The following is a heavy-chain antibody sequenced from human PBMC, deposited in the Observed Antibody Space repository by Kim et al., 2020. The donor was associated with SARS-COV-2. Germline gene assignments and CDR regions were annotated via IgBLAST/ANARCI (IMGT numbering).Heavy chain of an antibody. CDR3: AGDRILVEDY. J-gene: IGHJ4*02. CDR2: YT. V-gene: IGHV5-10-1*01. D-gene: IGHD3-9*01. Sequence: YTNYSPSFQGHVTISADKSISTAYLQWSSMKASDTAMYYCAGDRILVEDYWGQGTLVTVSS.